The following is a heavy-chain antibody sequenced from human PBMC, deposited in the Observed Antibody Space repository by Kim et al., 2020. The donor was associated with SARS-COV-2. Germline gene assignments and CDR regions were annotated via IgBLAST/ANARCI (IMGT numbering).Heavy chain of an antibody. D-gene: IGHD2-15*01. Sequence: ASVKVSCKASGYTFTSYGISWVRQAPGQGLEWMGWISAYNGNTNYAQKLQGRVTMTTDTSTSTAYMELRSLRSDDTAVYYCARDRGLGYCSGGSCYPFFPVRGWFDPWGQGTLVTVSS. J-gene: IGHJ5*02. CDR3: ARDRGLGYCSGGSCYPFFPVRGWFDP. CDR2: ISAYNGNT. V-gene: IGHV1-18*01. CDR1: GYTFTSYG.